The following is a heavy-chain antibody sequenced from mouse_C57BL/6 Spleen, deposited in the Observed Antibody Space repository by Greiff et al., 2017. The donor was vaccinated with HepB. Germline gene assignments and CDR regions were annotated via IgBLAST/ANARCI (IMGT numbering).Heavy chain of an antibody. V-gene: IGHV1-47*01. CDR2: FHPYNDDT. D-gene: IGHD4-1*01. Sequence: VQRVESGAELVKPGASVKMSCKASGYTFTTYPIEWMKQNHGKSLEWIGNFHPYNDDTKYNEKFKGKATLTVEKSSSTVYLELSRLTSDDSAVYYCARPRTGTGYFDVWGTGTTVTVSS. J-gene: IGHJ1*03. CDR3: ARPRTGTGYFDV. CDR1: GYTFTTYP.